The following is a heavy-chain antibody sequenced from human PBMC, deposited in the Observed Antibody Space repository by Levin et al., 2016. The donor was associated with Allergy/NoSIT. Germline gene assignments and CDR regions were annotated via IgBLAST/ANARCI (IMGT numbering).Heavy chain of an antibody. J-gene: IGHJ6*02. CDR3: ARDWSSGSYWGYKSHGMDV. CDR2: ILYDATNK. D-gene: IGHD3-10*01. V-gene: IGHV3-30-3*01. Sequence: VRQAPGKGLELVAFILYDATNKNYADSVKGRFIVSRDNSKNTLYLQMDYLRPEDTGMYYCARDWSSGSYWGYKSHGMDVWGQGTMVTVSS.